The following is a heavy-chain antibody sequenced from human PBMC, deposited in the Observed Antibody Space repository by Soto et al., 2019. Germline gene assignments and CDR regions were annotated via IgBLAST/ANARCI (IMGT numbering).Heavy chain of an antibody. V-gene: IGHV1-8*01. J-gene: IGHJ4*02. CDR3: ARRKERSGPHYFDS. Sequence: ASVKVSCKASGYTFTSCDIHWVRQATGRGLEWVGWMNPYTGNTGYAQKFQGRVTMTRNTSINTAYMELSSLTFEDTAVYYCARRKERSGPHYFDSWGQGALVTVSS. CDR2: MNPYTGNT. D-gene: IGHD6-25*01. CDR1: GYTFTSCD.